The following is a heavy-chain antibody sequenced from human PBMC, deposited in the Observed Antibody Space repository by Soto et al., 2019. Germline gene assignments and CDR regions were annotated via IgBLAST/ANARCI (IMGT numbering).Heavy chain of an antibody. Sequence: SVKVSCKASGGTFSSYAISWVRQAPGQGLEWMGGIIPIFGTANYAQKFQGRVTITADEYTSTAYMELSSLRSEDTAVYYCARVVYYDSSGYYGRGVTLDYWGQGTLVPASS. V-gene: IGHV1-69*13. D-gene: IGHD3-22*01. CDR2: IIPIFGTA. CDR3: ARVVYYDSSGYYGRGVTLDY. J-gene: IGHJ4*02. CDR1: GGTFSSYA.